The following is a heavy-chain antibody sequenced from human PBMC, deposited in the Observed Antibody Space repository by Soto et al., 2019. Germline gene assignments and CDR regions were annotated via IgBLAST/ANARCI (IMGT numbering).Heavy chain of an antibody. CDR1: GGSISSCGYY. CDR2: IYYSGST. CDR3: ARVSYGDYHFFDF. Sequence: SETLSLTCTVSGGSISSCGYYWSWIRQHPGKGLEWIGYIYYSGSTYYNPSLKSRVTISVDTSKNQFSLKLSSVTAADTAVYYCARVSYGDYHFFDFWGQGTLVTVSS. V-gene: IGHV4-31*03. J-gene: IGHJ4*02. D-gene: IGHD4-17*01.